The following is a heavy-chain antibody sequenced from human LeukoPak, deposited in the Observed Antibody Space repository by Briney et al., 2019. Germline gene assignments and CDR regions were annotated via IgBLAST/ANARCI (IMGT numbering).Heavy chain of an antibody. V-gene: IGHV3-21*01. J-gene: IGHJ4*02. D-gene: IGHD6-6*01. CDR3: ARDDSRSSYDY. Sequence: GGSLRLSCAASGFTFNTYSMNWVRQAPGKGLEWISYISSGSHYIYYADSLKGRVTISRDNAKNSLYLQMNSLRAEDTAVYYCARDDSRSSYDYWGQGTLVTVSS. CDR2: ISSGSHYI. CDR1: GFTFNTYS.